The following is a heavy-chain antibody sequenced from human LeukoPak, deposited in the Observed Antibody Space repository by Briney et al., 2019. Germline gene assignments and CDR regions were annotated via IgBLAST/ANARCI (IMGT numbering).Heavy chain of an antibody. Sequence: SVKVSCKASGGTFSSYAISWVRQAPGQGLEWMGGIIPIFGTANYAQKFQGRVTNTTDESTSTAYMELSSLRSEDTAVYYCARAGGYDSSGYYDYWGQGTLVTVSS. V-gene: IGHV1-69*05. CDR2: IIPIFGTA. J-gene: IGHJ4*02. D-gene: IGHD3-22*01. CDR1: GGTFSSYA. CDR3: ARAGGYDSSGYYDY.